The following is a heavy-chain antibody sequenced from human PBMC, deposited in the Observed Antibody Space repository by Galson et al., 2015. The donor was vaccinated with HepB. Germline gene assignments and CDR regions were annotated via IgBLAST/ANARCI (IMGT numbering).Heavy chain of an antibody. CDR1: GFTFSGYA. V-gene: IGHV3-30*04. CDR2: ISFDGSDK. CDR3: ARDSQYDSTWEDKHFYYGMDV. D-gene: IGHD6-13*01. Sequence: SLRLSCAASGFTFSGYAIHWVRQAPGKGLEWVAVISFDGSDKYYADSVKGRFTISRDNSKNTLYLQMNSLRAEDTAVYYCARDSQYDSTWEDKHFYYGMDVWGQRTTVTVSS. J-gene: IGHJ6*02.